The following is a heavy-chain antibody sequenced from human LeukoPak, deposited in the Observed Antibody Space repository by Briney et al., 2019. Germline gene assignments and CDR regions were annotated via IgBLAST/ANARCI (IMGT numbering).Heavy chain of an antibody. V-gene: IGHV3-23*01. D-gene: IGHD6-6*01. J-gene: IGHJ4*02. CDR1: GFTFSNYA. CDR2: ISNSGAGT. Sequence: GGSLRLSCAASGFTFSNYAMSWVRQAPGKGLEWVSTISNSGAGTYYADSVKGRFTISRDNSKDTLYLQMNSLRAEDTAVYYCATVDVAARHSDYWGQGTLVTVSS. CDR3: ATVDVAARHSDY.